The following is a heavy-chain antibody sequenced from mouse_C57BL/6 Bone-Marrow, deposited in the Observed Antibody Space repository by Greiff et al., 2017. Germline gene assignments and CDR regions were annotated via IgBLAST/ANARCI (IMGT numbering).Heavy chain of an antibody. CDR2: IDPEDGDT. CDR1: GFNINDYY. J-gene: IGHJ3*01. V-gene: IGHV14-2*01. CDR3: ARGPSYSNSAV. Sequence: EVQLQQSGAELVKPGASVTLSCTASGFNINDYYMHWVKQRTEQGLEWIGRIDPEDGDTTSAPKFPGKATLTADTSYNTAYLQLCSQTSDDTAVYYCARGPSYSNSAVWGTGTLVTVSA. D-gene: IGHD2-5*01.